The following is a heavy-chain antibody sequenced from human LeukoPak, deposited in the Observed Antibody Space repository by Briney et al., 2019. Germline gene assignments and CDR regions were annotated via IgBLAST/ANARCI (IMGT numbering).Heavy chain of an antibody. V-gene: IGHV1-69*13. J-gene: IGHJ6*03. Sequence: VASVKVSCKASGGTFSSYAISWVRQAPGQGLEWVGGIIPIFGTANYAQKFQGRVTITADESTSTAYMELSSLRSEDTAVYYRARIFGTTSRYSYYMDVWGKGTTVTVSS. CDR1: GGTFSSYA. CDR2: IIPIFGTA. D-gene: IGHD1-7*01. CDR3: ARIFGTTSRYSYYMDV.